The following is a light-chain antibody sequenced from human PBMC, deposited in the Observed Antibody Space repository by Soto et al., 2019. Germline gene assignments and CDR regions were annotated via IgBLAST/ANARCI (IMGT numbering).Light chain of an antibody. CDR2: GAS. Sequence: EIVLTQSPGTLSLSPGETATLSCRASQSVSSTYLAWYQQKPGQAPGLLLYGASNRASGIPDRFAGSGSGTDFTLTISRLEPEDFATYYCQHYNSYSEAFGQGTKVDIK. CDR1: QSVSSTY. V-gene: IGKV3-20*01. J-gene: IGKJ1*01. CDR3: QHYNSYSEA.